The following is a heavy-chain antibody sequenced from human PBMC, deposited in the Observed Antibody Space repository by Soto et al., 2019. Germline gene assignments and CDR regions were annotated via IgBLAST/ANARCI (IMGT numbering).Heavy chain of an antibody. D-gene: IGHD6-6*01. Sequence: PGGSLRLSCAASGFAFSNYAMGWVRQAPGKVLEWVSSISTSIGSTYYADSVKGRFTISRDDSKDTLYLQMNSLRAEDSAVYYCAKDRTVAARNFYYWGQGTQVTV. V-gene: IGHV3-23*01. CDR2: ISTSIGST. CDR3: AKDRTVAARNFYY. J-gene: IGHJ4*02. CDR1: GFAFSNYA.